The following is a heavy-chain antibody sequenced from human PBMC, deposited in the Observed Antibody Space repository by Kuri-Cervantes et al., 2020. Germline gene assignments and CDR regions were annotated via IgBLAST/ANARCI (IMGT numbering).Heavy chain of an antibody. J-gene: IGHJ3*02. CDR1: GFTVSSYA. Sequence: GESLKISCAASGFTVSSYAMSWVRQAPGKGLAWVSAISGSGGSTYYADSVKGRFTISRDNAKNSLYLQLNILRAEDTAVYYCARDRGGQWELPHHDAFDIWGQGTMVTV. V-gene: IGHV3-23*01. CDR2: ISGSGGST. CDR3: ARDRGGQWELPHHDAFDI. D-gene: IGHD1-26*01.